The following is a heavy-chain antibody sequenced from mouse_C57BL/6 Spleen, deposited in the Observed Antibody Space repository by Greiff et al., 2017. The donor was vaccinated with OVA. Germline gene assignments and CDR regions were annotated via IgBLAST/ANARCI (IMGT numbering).Heavy chain of an antibody. CDR3: ARKEGDPAWFAY. Sequence: VQLQQSGPVLVKPGASVKMSCKASGYTFTDYYMNWVKQSHGKSLEWIGVINPYNGGTSYNQKFKGKATLTVDKSSSTAYMERNSLTSEDSAVYYCARKEGDPAWFAYWGQGTLVTVSA. CDR2: INPYNGGT. CDR1: GYTFTDYY. V-gene: IGHV1-19*01. J-gene: IGHJ3*01.